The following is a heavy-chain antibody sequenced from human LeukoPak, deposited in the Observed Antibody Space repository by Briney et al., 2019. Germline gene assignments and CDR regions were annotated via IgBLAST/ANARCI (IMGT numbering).Heavy chain of an antibody. CDR1: GGSISSDY. V-gene: IGHV4-59*01. J-gene: IGHJ5*02. Sequence: SETLSLTCTISGGSISSDYWSWIRQPPGKGLEWIGYIYYSGSTNYNPSLKSRVTISIDTSKNQFSLKLSSVTAADTAVYYCARTCLKLLGEFDAWGQGTLVTVST. CDR3: ARTCLKLLGEFDA. D-gene: IGHD1-7*01. CDR2: IYYSGST.